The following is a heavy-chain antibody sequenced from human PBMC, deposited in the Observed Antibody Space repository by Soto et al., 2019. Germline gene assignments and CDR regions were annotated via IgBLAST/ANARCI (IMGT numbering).Heavy chain of an antibody. CDR1: GFTFSSCA. V-gene: IGHV3-23*01. J-gene: IGHJ4*02. CDR2: ISGNGGST. CDR3: XXXXXXXXXXYDF. Sequence: EVQLLESGGGLVQPGGSLRLSCAASGFTFSSCAMGWVRQAPGKGLEWVSGISGNGGSTYYADSVKGRFTISRDTSKXXXXXXXXXXXXXXXXXXXXXXXXXXXXXXYDFWGQGTLVTVSS.